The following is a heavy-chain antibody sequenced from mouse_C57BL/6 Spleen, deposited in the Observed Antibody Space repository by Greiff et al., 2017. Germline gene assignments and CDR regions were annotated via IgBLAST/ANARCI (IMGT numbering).Heavy chain of an antibody. CDR3: ARCFFFAY. Sequence: EVQLQQSGPELVKPGASVKISCKASGYTFTDYYMNWVKQSHGKSLEWIGDINPNNGGTSYNQKFKGKATLTVDKSSSTAYMERRSLTSEDSAVYYCARCFFFAYWGQGTTLTVSS. V-gene: IGHV1-26*01. CDR2: INPNNGGT. J-gene: IGHJ2*01. CDR1: GYTFTDYY.